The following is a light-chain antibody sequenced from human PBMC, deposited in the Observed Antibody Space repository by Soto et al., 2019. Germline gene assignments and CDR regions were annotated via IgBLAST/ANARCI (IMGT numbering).Light chain of an antibody. CDR2: CAS. V-gene: IGKV3-20*01. CDR1: QSVSSNY. CDR3: QRYGSSPYT. J-gene: IGKJ2*01. Sequence: EIVLTQSPGTLSLSPGERATFSCRASQSVSSNYLAWYQQKPGQTPRLLIYCASSRATGLPDRFSGSGSGTDLPLTISRLEPEDYAEYYCQRYGSSPYTFGQGTKREIK.